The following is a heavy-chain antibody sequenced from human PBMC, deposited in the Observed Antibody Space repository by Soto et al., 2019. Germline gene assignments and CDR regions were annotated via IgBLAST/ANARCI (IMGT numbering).Heavy chain of an antibody. J-gene: IGHJ5*01. CDR1: GGSIDNYF. CDR2: IYTGGST. V-gene: IGHV4-4*07. CDR3: AGGTRTWFDP. Sequence: SETLSLTCSVSGGSIDNYFWSWIRQPAGKGLEFVGRIYTGGSTNYNPSLKGRVSMSIDKSKNEFSLNLSSVTAADTAVYYCAGGTRTWFDPWGQGTLVTVSS.